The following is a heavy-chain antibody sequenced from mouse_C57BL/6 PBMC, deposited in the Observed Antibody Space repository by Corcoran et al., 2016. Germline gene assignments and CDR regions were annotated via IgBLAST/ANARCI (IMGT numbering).Heavy chain of an antibody. CDR1: GYTFTDYY. CDR2: INPNNGGT. Sequence: EVQLQQSGPELVKPGASVKISCKASGYTFTDYYMNWVMQSHGKSLEWIGDINPNNGGTSYNQKFKGKATLTVDKSSSTAYMELRSLTSEDSAVYYCARSRAGVDYWGQGTTLTVSS. CDR3: ARSRAGVDY. J-gene: IGHJ2*01. V-gene: IGHV1-26*01. D-gene: IGHD3-3*01.